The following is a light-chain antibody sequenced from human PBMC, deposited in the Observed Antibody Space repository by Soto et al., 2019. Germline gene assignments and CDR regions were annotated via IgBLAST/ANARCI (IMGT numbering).Light chain of an antibody. Sequence: EIVMTQSPATLSVSPGERVTLSCRASQSVSSRLAWYQQKPGQSPRLLIYGASTRATGIPARFSGSGSGTEFTLTISSLQSEDFGVYYCHQYSNLWTFGQGTKVDIK. J-gene: IGKJ1*01. CDR2: GAS. CDR3: HQYSNLWT. CDR1: QSVSSR. V-gene: IGKV3-15*01.